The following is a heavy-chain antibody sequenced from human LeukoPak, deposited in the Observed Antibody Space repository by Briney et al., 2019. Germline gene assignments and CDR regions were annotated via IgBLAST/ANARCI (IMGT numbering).Heavy chain of an antibody. Sequence: GGSLRLSCAASGFTFSSYAMSWVRQAPGKGLEWVSAISSSSSYIYYADSVKGRFTISRDNAKNSLYLQMNSLRAEDTAVYYCARDIVVVPASLYYYYGMDVWGQGTTVTVSS. CDR3: ARDIVVVPASLYYYYGMDV. D-gene: IGHD2-2*01. V-gene: IGHV3-21*01. J-gene: IGHJ6*02. CDR2: ISSSSSYI. CDR1: GFTFSSYA.